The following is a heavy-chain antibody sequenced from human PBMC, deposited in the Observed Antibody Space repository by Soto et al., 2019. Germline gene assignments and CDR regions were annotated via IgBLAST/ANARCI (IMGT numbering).Heavy chain of an antibody. CDR3: ARAFALHGLDV. CDR1: GFIFRDHY. J-gene: IGHJ6*01. CDR2: SANKVNGYVT. V-gene: IGHV3-72*01. Sequence: GGALRHSWGSSGFIFRDHYKDGGRQGPGKGLDWVARSANKVNGYVTEYAASVQGRFTTSRDGSKSSIYLQMNSLKTEDTAVYHCARAFALHGLDVWGQGTTVTVSS.